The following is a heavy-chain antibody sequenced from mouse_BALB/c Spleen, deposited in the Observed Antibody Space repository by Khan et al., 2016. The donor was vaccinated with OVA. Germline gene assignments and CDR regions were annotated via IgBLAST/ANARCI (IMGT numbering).Heavy chain of an antibody. J-gene: IGHJ4*01. V-gene: IGHV2-3*01. Sequence: QVQLQQSGPGLVAPSQSLSITCTVSGFSLTSYGVNWVRQSPGKGLEWLGVIWGDGSTNYHSALKSRLNISKDNSKSQASLKLISLQTDDTVTYYCARFEYYDNIYAMDYWGQGTSVTVSS. D-gene: IGHD2-1*01. CDR3: ARFEYYDNIYAMDY. CDR1: GFSLTSYG. CDR2: IWGDGST.